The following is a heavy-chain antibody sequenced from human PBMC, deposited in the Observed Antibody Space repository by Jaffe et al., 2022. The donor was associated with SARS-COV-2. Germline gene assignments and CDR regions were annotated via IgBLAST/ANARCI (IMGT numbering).Heavy chain of an antibody. V-gene: IGHV4-39*01. CDR3: AKGLYRHYCSDRCYFSLRSFDD. J-gene: IGHJ4*02. Sequence: QLQLHESGPGPVKPSETLSLTCTISGGSISSTSDYWGWIRQPPGKGLEWIGSIYYSGNTKYNPSLKSRVTISVDTSKNQLSLNLSSVTAADTAVYFCAKGLYRHYCSDRCYFSLRSFDDWGQGTLVTVSS. D-gene: IGHD2-15*01. CDR1: GGSISSTSDY. CDR2: IYYSGNT.